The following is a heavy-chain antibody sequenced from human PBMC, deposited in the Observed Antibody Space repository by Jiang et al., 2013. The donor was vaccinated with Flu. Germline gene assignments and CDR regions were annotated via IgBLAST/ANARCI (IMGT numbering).Heavy chain of an antibody. CDR1: GASISSSNYY. V-gene: IGHV4-39*01. Sequence: GPGLVKPSETLSLTCSVSGASISSSNYYWGWIRQSPGKGLEWIGSIFYSGSTYYNPSLKSRATVSVDTSKNQFSLKLNSVTAADTAVYFCARQGADYDSRRGWFDPWGQGTLVTVSS. CDR3: ARQGADYDSRRGWFDP. CDR2: IFYSGST. J-gene: IGHJ5*02. D-gene: IGHD3-22*01.